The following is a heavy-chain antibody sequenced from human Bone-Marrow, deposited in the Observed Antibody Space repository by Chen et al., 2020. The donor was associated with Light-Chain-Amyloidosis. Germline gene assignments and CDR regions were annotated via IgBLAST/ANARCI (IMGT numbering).Heavy chain of an antibody. Sequence: QVRLVQSGGRIVQPGRSLRLSCAASRSTLSGYTMHWVRQAPGRGLQWVAVLLYDGSTKYYTDSVKGRFTVSRDRSTLYLQMDSLRAEDTAIYYCATTDFDYWGQGTLVTVSS. J-gene: IGHJ4*02. CDR2: LLYDGSTK. CDR1: RSTLSGYT. CDR3: ATTDFDY. V-gene: IGHV3-30*04.